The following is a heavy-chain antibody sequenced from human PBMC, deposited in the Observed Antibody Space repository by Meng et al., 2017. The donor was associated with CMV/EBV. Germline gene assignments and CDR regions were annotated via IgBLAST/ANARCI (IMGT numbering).Heavy chain of an antibody. CDR1: GGSISSISYY. J-gene: IGHJ4*02. CDR3: ARVGLPFDY. Sequence: SETLSPTCTVPGGSISSISYYWGSIRQPPGKGLEWIGSIFFSGSTYYNPSLTSRVTISVDTTKNQFSLKLSSVTAADTAVYYCARVGLPFDYWGQGTLVTVSS. CDR2: IFFSGST. V-gene: IGHV4-39*07.